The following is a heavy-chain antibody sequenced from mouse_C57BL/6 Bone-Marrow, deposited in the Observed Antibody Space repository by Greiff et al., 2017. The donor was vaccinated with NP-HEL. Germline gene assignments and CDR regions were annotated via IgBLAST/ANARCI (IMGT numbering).Heavy chain of an antibody. J-gene: IGHJ4*01. CDR1: GFTFSDYY. Sequence: EVHLVESGGGLVQPGGSLKLSCAASGFTFSDYYMYWVRQTPEKRLEWVAYISNGGGSTYYPDTVKGRFTLSRDNAKNTLYLQMSRLKSEDTAMYYCARHDYYGSSYDAMDYWGQGTSVTVSS. V-gene: IGHV5-12*01. CDR3: ARHDYYGSSYDAMDY. D-gene: IGHD1-1*01. CDR2: ISNGGGST.